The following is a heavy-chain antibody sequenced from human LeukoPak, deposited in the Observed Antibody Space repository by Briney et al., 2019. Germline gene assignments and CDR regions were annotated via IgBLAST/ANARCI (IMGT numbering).Heavy chain of an antibody. CDR3: ARGPLDSGYTYFDY. Sequence: SETLSLTCTVSGGSVNSGSYYWNWIRQPPGKGLEWIGYFSYSGSTNYNPSLKSRVTISVDTSKNQFSLKLSSVTAADTAVYYCARGPLDSGYTYFDYWGQGTLVSVAS. V-gene: IGHV4-61*01. CDR1: GGSVNSGSYY. D-gene: IGHD5-12*01. J-gene: IGHJ4*02. CDR2: FSYSGST.